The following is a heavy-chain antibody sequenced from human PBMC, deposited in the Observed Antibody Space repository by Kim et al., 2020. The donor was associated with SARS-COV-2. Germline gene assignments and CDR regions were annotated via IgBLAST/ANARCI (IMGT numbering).Heavy chain of an antibody. D-gene: IGHD6-6*01. V-gene: IGHV1-3*01. CDR3: ARVPVAALGMDV. CDR1: GYTFTSYA. CDR2: INAGNGNT. Sequence: ASVKVSCKASGYTFTSYAMHWVRQAPGQRLEWMGWINAGNGNTKYSQKFQGRVTITRDSSASTAYMELSSLRSEDTAVYYCARVPVAALGMDVWGQGTTVTVSS. J-gene: IGHJ6*02.